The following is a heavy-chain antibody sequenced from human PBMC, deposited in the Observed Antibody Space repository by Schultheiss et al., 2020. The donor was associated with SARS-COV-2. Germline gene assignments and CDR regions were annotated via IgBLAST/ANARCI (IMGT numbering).Heavy chain of an antibody. Sequence: GGSLRLSCAASGFTFSDYYMNWIRQAPGKGLEWVAVIWYDGSNTYYADSVKGRFTISRDNSKKTLYLQMNSLRAEDTAVYYCARDRFHFDSSGLPAYWGQGTLVTVSS. CDR2: IWYDGSNT. J-gene: IGHJ4*02. V-gene: IGHV3-33*08. CDR3: ARDRFHFDSSGLPAY. CDR1: GFTFSDYY. D-gene: IGHD3-22*01.